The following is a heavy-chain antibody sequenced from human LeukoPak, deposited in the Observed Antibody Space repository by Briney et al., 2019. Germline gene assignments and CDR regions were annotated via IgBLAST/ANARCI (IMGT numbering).Heavy chain of an antibody. V-gene: IGHV4-59*12. CDR1: GGSISNYY. CDR2: IFSSGST. Sequence: SETLSLTCTVSGGSISNYYWSWIRQPPGKRLEWIGYIFSSGSTKYNPSLKSQVTISLDTSKNQFSLKLSSVTAADTAVYYCARFLIVATTPSGFDYWGQGTLVTVSS. J-gene: IGHJ4*02. D-gene: IGHD5-12*01. CDR3: ARFLIVATTPSGFDY.